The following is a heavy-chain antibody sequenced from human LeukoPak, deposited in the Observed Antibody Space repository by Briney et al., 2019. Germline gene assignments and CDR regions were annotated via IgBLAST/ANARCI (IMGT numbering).Heavy chain of an antibody. CDR3: ARVPYYYYGMDV. CDR2: TGSSGTTA. J-gene: IGHJ6*02. CDR1: GFTFSSYA. D-gene: IGHD3-3*01. Sequence: GGSLRLSCAASGFTFSSYAMSWVRPAPGKGLEWVSATGSSGTTAFYADSVKGRFTISRDNSKNTLYLLMNSLRAEDTAVYYCARVPYYYYGMDVWGQGTTVTVSS. V-gene: IGHV3-23*05.